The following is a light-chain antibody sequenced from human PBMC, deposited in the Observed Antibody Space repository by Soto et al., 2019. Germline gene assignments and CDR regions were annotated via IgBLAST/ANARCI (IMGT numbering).Light chain of an antibody. CDR3: QQYNNWPLT. J-gene: IGKJ4*01. V-gene: IGKV3-15*01. Sequence: EMVVTQSPATLSVSPGDRATLSCRASRSVSSNLAWYQQKPGQSPRLLIYGASTRATGIPARFSGSGSGTEFTLTISSLQSEDFAVYYCQQYNNWPLTFGGGTKVEIK. CDR2: GAS. CDR1: RSVSSN.